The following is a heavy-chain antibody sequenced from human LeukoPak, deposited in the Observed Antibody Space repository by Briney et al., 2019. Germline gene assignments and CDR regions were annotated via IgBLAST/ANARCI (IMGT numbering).Heavy chain of an antibody. CDR2: IYYSGST. J-gene: IGHJ5*02. Sequence: SETLSLTCSVSDDSITMYYWTWIRQPPGKGLEWIGSIYYSGSTYYNPSLKSRVTISVDTSKNQFSLKLSSVTAADTAVYYCAAGGIYFDWFPFDPWGQGTLVTVS. CDR3: AAGGIYFDWFPFDP. V-gene: IGHV4-59*04. CDR1: DDSITMYY. D-gene: IGHD3-9*01.